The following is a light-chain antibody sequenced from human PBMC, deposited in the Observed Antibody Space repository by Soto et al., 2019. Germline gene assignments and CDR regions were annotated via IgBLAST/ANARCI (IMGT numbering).Light chain of an antibody. J-gene: IGKJ4*01. CDR2: DAS. V-gene: IGKV1-5*01. CDR1: QSISSW. CDR3: QQYNSYPY. Sequence: DIKMTKSPAALSASVGDRVTITCRASQSISSWLAWYQQKPGKAPKLLIYDASSLESGVPSRFSGSGSGTEFTLTISSLQPDDFATYYCQQYNSYPYFGGGTKVDIK.